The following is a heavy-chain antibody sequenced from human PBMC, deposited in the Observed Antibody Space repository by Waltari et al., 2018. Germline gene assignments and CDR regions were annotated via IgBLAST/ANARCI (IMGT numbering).Heavy chain of an antibody. CDR2: ISYDGSNK. V-gene: IGHV3-30*18. Sequence: QVQLVESGGGVVQPGRALRLSCSASELTFSSYGMHWVRQGPGKGLGWVAVISYDGSNKYYADSVKGRFTISRDNSKNTLYLEMNSVKTEDMAVYYCAKDGSRSSYYFDYWGQGTLVTVSS. J-gene: IGHJ4*02. CDR3: AKDGSRSSYYFDY. CDR1: ELTFSSYG. D-gene: IGHD6-6*01.